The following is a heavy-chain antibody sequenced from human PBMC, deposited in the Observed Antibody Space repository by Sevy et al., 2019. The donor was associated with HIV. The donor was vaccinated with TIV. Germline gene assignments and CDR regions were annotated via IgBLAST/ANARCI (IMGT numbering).Heavy chain of an antibody. CDR2: INPHNGNT. D-gene: IGHD3-22*01. V-gene: IGHV1-18*01. CDR1: GNTFTVYF. J-gene: IGHJ4*02. Sequence: ASVKVSCKASGNTFTVYFVYWVRQAPGQGLEWMGWINPHNGNTKYAQKLQGRVTMTTDTSTNTAYMEVRSLRSDDTVVYYCAREGTLVTMIIWGQGTLVTVSS. CDR3: AREGTLVTMII.